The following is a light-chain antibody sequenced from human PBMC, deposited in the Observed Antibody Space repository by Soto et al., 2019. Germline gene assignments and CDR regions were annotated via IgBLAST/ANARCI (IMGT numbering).Light chain of an antibody. V-gene: IGKV3-15*01. CDR3: QTYSNWRFT. J-gene: IGKJ3*01. Sequence: EIVMTQSPATLSVSPGERATLSCRASQSINSNLAWYQQKPGQAPRLLLSGASTRATGFPARFSGSGSGTEFTLTISSLQYEDFAVYYCQTYSNWRFTFGPGTKVDIK. CDR1: QSINSN. CDR2: GAS.